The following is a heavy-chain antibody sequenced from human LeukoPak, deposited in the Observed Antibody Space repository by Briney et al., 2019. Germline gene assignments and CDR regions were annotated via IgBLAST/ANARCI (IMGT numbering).Heavy chain of an antibody. J-gene: IGHJ4*02. D-gene: IGHD6-13*01. CDR1: GFTFSRYA. V-gene: IGHV3-64D*09. CDR2: ISTNGGVT. Sequence: GGSLRLSCSASGFTFSRYAMHWVRQAPGKGLEYVSAISTNGGVTYYADSVKGRFTISRDNSKVTLYLEMSSLRVDDTAVYYCVKDVSSTYYYFDYWGQGTLVTVSS. CDR3: VKDVSSTYYYFDY.